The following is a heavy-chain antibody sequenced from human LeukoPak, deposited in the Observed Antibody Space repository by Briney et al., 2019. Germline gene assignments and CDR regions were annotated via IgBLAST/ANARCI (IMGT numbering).Heavy chain of an antibody. CDR2: ISSDGSST. V-gene: IGHV3-74*01. CDR3: ARALPPSVNTPWK. D-gene: IGHD1-1*01. J-gene: IGHJ4*02. CDR1: GFTFSSYW. Sequence: PGGSLRLSCAASGFTFSSYWMHWVRQAPGKGLVWVSRISSDGSSTSYADSVKGRFTIFRDNAKNTLYLQMNSLGAEATAVYYCARALPPSVNTPWKWGQGTQVTVSS.